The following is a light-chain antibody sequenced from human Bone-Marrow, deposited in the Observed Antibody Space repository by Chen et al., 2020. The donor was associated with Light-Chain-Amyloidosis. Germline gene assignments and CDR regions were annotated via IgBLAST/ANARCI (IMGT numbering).Light chain of an antibody. V-gene: IGKV1-5*01. CDR3: QQYKSDAYA. Sequence: DIQMTQSPSTLSASVGDRVTITCRASQSISSWLAWYQQKPGKDPKLLIDDAASVESGVPSRFSDNGSRTESTRTISSPQPDDLAAYCCQQYKSDAYAFRQGTKLGIK. CDR2: DAA. J-gene: IGKJ2*01. CDR1: QSISSW.